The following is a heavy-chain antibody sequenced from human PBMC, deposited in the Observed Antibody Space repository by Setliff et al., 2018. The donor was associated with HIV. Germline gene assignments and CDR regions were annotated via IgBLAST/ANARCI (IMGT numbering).Heavy chain of an antibody. CDR3: ARSAYDSSGLPY. Sequence: SETLSLTCGVSGYFISSGYYWAWIRQSPGKGLEWIGTTYHSGSTYYNPSLKSRVTISVDTSKNQFSLNLSSVTAADTAVYYCARSAYDSSGLPYWGQGTLVTVSS. V-gene: IGHV4-38-2*01. J-gene: IGHJ4*02. CDR1: GYFISSGYY. CDR2: TYHSGST. D-gene: IGHD3-22*01.